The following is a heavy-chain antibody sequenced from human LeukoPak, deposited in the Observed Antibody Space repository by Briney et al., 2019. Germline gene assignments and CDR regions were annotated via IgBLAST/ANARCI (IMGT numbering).Heavy chain of an antibody. V-gene: IGHV4-59*01. CDR1: GCSISIDH. CDR3: ARAEVVAGFDY. D-gene: IGHD6-19*01. J-gene: IGHJ4*02. CDR2: IYHTGSS. Sequence: KTSETPPLTCIVSGCSISIDHWSWIRQPPGRGLEWIGYIYHTGSSYYNPSLKSRVTISVDTSTNQFSRMLNTVTAADTAVYYCARAEVVAGFDYWGQGTLVTVSS.